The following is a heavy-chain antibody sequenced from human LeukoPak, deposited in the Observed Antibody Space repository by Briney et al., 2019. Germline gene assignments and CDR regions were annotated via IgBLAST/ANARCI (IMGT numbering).Heavy chain of an antibody. V-gene: IGHV4-4*02. D-gene: IGHD4-17*01. CDR1: GGSISSSNW. CDR3: ARHGSTVTTLGVWFDP. Sequence: KSSETLSLTCAVSGGSISSSNWWSWVRPPPGKGLEWIGEIYHSGSTNYNPSLKSRVTISVDTSKNQFSLKLSSVTAADTAVYYCARHGSTVTTLGVWFDPWGQGTLVTVSS. J-gene: IGHJ5*02. CDR2: IYHSGST.